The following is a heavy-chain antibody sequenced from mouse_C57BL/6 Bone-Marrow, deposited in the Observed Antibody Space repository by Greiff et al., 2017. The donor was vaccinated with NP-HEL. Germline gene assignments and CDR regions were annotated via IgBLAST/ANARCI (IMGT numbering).Heavy chain of an antibody. CDR3: ARGDYGSSYNFDY. V-gene: IGHV1-81*01. D-gene: IGHD1-1*01. CDR2: IYPRSGNI. Sequence: VHLVESGAELARPGASVKLSCKASGYTFTSYGLSWVKQRIGQGLEWIGEIYPRSGNIYYNEKFKGKATLTADKSSSTAYREIRSLTSEDSAVYLCARGDYGSSYNFDYWGQGTTLTVSS. CDR1: GYTFTSYG. J-gene: IGHJ2*01.